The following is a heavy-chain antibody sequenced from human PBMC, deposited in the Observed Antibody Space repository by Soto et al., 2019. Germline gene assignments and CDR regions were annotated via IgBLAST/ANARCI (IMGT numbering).Heavy chain of an antibody. J-gene: IGHJ5*02. CDR3: ARDLGYYDFTGEKNWFDP. CDR2: IYYSGST. D-gene: IGHD3-3*01. Sequence: SETLSLTCTVSGGSISSYYWSWIRQPPGKGLEWIGYIYYSGSTNYNPSLKSRVTISVDTSKNQFSLKLSSVTAADTAVYYCARDLGYYDFTGEKNWFDPWGQGTLVTVSS. CDR1: GGSISSYY. V-gene: IGHV4-59*01.